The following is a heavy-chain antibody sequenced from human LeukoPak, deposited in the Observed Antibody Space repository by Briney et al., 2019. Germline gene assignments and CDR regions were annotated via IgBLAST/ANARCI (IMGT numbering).Heavy chain of an antibody. J-gene: IGHJ4*02. V-gene: IGHV3-9*01. CDR2: VNWNSDRK. CDR3: AKGRSGWFSGADY. CDR1: GFTFDDYA. Sequence: GGSLTLSCAASGFTFDDYAMHWVRQAAGKGLEWVSGVNWNSDRKCYAGSVTGRFTVSRDNARKYAFLQMNSLRVEDTAIYYCAKGRSGWFSGADYWGPGNLVTVSS. D-gene: IGHD6-19*01.